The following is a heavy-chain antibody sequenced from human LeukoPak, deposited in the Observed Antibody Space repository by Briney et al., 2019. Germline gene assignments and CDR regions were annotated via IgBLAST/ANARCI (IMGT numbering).Heavy chain of an antibody. CDR2: IYYSGST. Sequence: SETLSLTCTVSGGSISSSGYYWSWIRQPPGKGLEWIGYIYYSGSTYYNPSLESRVTISGDRSKNQFSLKLSSVTAADTAVYYCARAATSHYFDYWGPGTLVTVSS. CDR1: GGSISSSGYY. CDR3: ARAATSHYFDY. J-gene: IGHJ4*02. V-gene: IGHV4-30-2*01.